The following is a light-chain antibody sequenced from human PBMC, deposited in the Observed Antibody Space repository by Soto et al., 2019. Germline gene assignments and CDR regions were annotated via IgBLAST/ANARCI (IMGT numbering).Light chain of an antibody. CDR1: QGISSY. Sequence: DIQLTQSPSFLSASVGDGITISCRASQGISSYLAWYQQKPGKAPKLLIHTAYTLQSGVPSRFSGSGAGAEVTLTISSLQPEDFATYYCQQRHSYPITFGQGTRLEIK. V-gene: IGKV1-9*01. CDR3: QQRHSYPIT. CDR2: TAY. J-gene: IGKJ5*01.